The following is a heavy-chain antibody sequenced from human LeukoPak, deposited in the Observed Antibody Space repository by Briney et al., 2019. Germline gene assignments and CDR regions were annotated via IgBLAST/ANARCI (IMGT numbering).Heavy chain of an antibody. V-gene: IGHV4-59*01. Sequence: PSETLSLTCAASGGSISSYYWSWIRQPPGKGLEFIGHIYYSGSTNYNPSLKSRVAISVDTFKKQFSLNLSSVTAVDTAVYYCAGAFPDSSRYIGPLDHWGQGTLVTVSS. CDR1: GGSISSYY. CDR2: IYYSGST. D-gene: IGHD3-22*01. CDR3: AGAFPDSSRYIGPLDH. J-gene: IGHJ4*02.